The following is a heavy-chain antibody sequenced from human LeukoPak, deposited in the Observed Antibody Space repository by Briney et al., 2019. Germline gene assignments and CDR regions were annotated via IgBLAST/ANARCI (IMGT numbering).Heavy chain of an antibody. Sequence: PSETLSLTCTVSGGSISSGSYCWSWIRQPAGKGLEWIGHIHTSGNTNYNSSLKSRVTISVDKSKNQFSLKLSSVTAADTAVYYCARAQIAAVGTPFDYWGQGTLVTVSS. CDR1: GGSISSGSYC. D-gene: IGHD6-13*01. CDR2: IHTSGNT. CDR3: ARAQIAAVGTPFDY. V-gene: IGHV4-61*09. J-gene: IGHJ4*02.